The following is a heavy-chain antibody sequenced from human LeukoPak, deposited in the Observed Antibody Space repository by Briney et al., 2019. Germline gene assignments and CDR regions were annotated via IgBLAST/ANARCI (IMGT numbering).Heavy chain of an antibody. CDR2: IGTTSGAI. CDR3: ARFRTWGDKAFDY. Sequence: GRSLRLSCAASGFTFNAFGMNWVRQAPGKGLEWVSYIGTTSGAIYYADPVKGRFTISRDSAKNSLYLQMNSLRAEDTAVYYCARFRTWGDKAFDYWGQGTLVTVSS. V-gene: IGHV3-48*01. J-gene: IGHJ4*02. D-gene: IGHD2-21*02. CDR1: GFTFNAFG.